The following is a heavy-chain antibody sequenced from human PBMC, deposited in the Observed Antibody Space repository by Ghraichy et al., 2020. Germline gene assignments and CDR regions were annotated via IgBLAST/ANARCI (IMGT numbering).Heavy chain of an antibody. CDR1: GFTFSRYW. D-gene: IGHD5-24*01. CDR2: INSGGSSM. Sequence: GGSLRLSCAASGFTFSRYWMHWVRQAPGEGLVWVSRINSGGSSMIYEDSVKGRSTISRDNAKNTLYLQMNSLRAEDTAVYYCARVSAYNWFDCWGQGTLVTVSS. CDR3: ARVSAYNWFDC. V-gene: IGHV3-74*01. J-gene: IGHJ4*02.